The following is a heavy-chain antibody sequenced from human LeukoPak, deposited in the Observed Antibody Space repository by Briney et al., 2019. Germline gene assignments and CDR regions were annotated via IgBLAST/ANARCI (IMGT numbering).Heavy chain of an antibody. CDR1: GFTFSSYW. J-gene: IGHJ6*02. D-gene: IGHD3-10*01. CDR2: INSDGSST. CDR3: AKDSARSMVRGLLYYYYGMDV. Sequence: GGSLRLSCAASGFTFSSYWMHWARQAPGKGLVWVSRINSDGSSTSYADSVKGRFTISRDNSKNTLYLQMNSLRAEDTAVYYCAKDSARSMVRGLLYYYYGMDVWGQGTTVTVSS. V-gene: IGHV3-74*01.